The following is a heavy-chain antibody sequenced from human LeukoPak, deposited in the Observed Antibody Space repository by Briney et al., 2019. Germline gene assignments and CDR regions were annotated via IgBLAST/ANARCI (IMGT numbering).Heavy chain of an antibody. CDR1: GYSFTSYW. D-gene: IGHD3-10*01. J-gene: IGHJ5*02. CDR3: ARHSFSGSGSFVWFDP. Sequence: GESLKISCKGSGYSFTSYWIGWVRQMPGKGLEWMGIIYPGDSDTRYSPSFQGQVTISVDKSISTAYLQWNSLKASDTAMYYCARHSFSGSGSFVWFDPWGQGTLVTVSS. CDR2: IYPGDSDT. V-gene: IGHV5-51*01.